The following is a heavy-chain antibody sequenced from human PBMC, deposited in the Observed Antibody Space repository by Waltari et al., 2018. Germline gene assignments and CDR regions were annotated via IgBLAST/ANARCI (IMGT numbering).Heavy chain of an antibody. CDR1: GGSISSSSYY. CDR3: ARHAFYDFWSGYTGAFDI. CDR2: IYYSGST. J-gene: IGHJ3*02. V-gene: IGHV4-39*01. Sequence: QLQLQESGPGLVKPSETLSLTCTVSGGSISSSSYYWGWIRQHPGKGLEWIGSIYYSGSTYYNPSLKSRVTISVDTSKNQFSLKLSSVTAADTAVYYCARHAFYDFWSGYTGAFDIWGQGTMVTVSS. D-gene: IGHD3-3*01.